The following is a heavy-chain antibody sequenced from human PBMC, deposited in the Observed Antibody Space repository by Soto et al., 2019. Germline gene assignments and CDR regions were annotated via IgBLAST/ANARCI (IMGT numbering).Heavy chain of an antibody. D-gene: IGHD3-22*01. Sequence: QPGGSLRLSCTASGFTFGDYAMSWVRQAPGKGLEWVGFIRSKAYGGTTEYAASVKGRFTISRDDSKSIAYLQMNSLKTEDTAVYYCTRDRYYDSSGPDYWGQGTLVTVSS. J-gene: IGHJ4*02. V-gene: IGHV3-49*04. CDR2: IRSKAYGGTT. CDR1: GFTFGDYA. CDR3: TRDRYYDSSGPDY.